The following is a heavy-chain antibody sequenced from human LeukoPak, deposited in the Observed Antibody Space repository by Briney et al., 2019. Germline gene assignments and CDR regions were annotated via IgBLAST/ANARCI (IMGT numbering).Heavy chain of an antibody. CDR1: GFTFDDYA. CDR3: AKYYSGSGRGAFDI. J-gene: IGHJ3*02. V-gene: IGHV3-23*01. Sequence: GRSLRLSCAASGFTFDDYAMHWVRQVPGKGLEWVSGISGSGGTTYYADSVEGRFTISRDNSKNTLYLQMNSLRAEDTAVYYCAKYYSGSGRGAFDIWGQGTMVTVSS. CDR2: ISGSGGTT. D-gene: IGHD3-10*01.